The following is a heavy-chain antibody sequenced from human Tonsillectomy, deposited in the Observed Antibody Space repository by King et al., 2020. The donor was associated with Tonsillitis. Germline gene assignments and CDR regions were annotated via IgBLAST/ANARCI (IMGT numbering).Heavy chain of an antibody. V-gene: IGHV1-2*02. D-gene: IGHD3-3*01. CDR1: GYTFTGYY. J-gene: IGHJ6*03. Sequence: VQLVESGAEVKKPGASVKVSCKASGYTFTGYYMHWVRQAPGQGLEWMGGINPNSGGTNYAQKFQGRVTMTRDTSNITAYMELSRLRSDDTAVYYCARAEYDFWSGYYMDVWGKGTTVTVSS. CDR2: INPNSGGT. CDR3: ARAEYDFWSGYYMDV.